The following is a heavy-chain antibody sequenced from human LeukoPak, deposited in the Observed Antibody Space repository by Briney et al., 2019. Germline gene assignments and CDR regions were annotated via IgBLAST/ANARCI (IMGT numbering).Heavy chain of an antibody. J-gene: IGHJ4*02. D-gene: IGHD3-10*01. CDR2: IHYTGNA. CDR1: DASARGYY. CDR3: ARGYGSGSYNNFNQ. V-gene: IGHV4-59*02. Sequence: FETLSLTRTVSDASARGYYCSWIRQPPGKGLEWIGYIHYTGNADYNPSLTSRVTMSVDTSKNQFSLMLTSVTAADTAVYYCARGYGSGSYNNFNQWGQGLLVAVSS.